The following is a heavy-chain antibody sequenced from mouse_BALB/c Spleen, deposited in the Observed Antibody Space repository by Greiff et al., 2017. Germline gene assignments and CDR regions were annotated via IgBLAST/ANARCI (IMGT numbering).Heavy chain of an antibody. D-gene: IGHD2-1*01. CDR2: IRNKANGYTT. CDR3: ARDNGGNYRWDY. CDR1: GFTFTDYY. V-gene: IGHV7-3*02. J-gene: IGHJ2*01. Sequence: EVKLMESGGGLVQPGGSLRLSCATSGFTFTDYYMSWVRQPPGKALEWLGFIRNKANGYTTEYSASVKGRFTISRDNSQSILYLQMNTLRAEDSATYYCARDNGGNYRWDYWGQGTTLTVSS.